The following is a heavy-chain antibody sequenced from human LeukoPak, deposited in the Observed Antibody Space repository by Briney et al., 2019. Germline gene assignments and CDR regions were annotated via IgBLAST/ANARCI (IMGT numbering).Heavy chain of an antibody. D-gene: IGHD2-2*01. J-gene: IGHJ3*02. Sequence: ASVKVSCKASGGTFGCYAISWVRQAPGQGLEWMGGIIPIFGTANYAQKFQGRVTITADESTSTAYMELSSLRSEDTAVYYCARDACSSTSCYWAFDIWGQGTMVTVSS. CDR3: ARDACSSTSCYWAFDI. V-gene: IGHV1-69*13. CDR2: IIPIFGTA. CDR1: GGTFGCYA.